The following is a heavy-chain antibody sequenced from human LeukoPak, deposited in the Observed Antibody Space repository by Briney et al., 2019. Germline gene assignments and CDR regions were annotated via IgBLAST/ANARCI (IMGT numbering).Heavy chain of an antibody. CDR3: ARHKFPSFHVKGDKSELDY. Sequence: GGPLQISSKGPGYRFHSLWISWGRPMPGKGLEWRGIIFPGVSETRYSTSFQGQVTISVDKSISTAYLQWSSLKAWDTAMYYCARHKFPSFHVKGDKSELDYWGQGTLVTVP. V-gene: IGHV5-51*01. D-gene: IGHD2-21*01. CDR1: GYRFHSLW. J-gene: IGHJ4*02. CDR2: IFPGVSET.